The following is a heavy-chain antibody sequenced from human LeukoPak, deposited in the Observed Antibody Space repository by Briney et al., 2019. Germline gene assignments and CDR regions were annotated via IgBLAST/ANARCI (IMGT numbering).Heavy chain of an antibody. D-gene: IGHD6-13*01. V-gene: IGHV1-2*02. CDR1: GYTFTGYY. J-gene: IGHJ4*02. CDR3: ARIRGSSSGNY. CDR2: INPNSGGT. Sequence: ASVTVSCKASGYTFTGYYMHWVRQAPGQGLEWMGWINPNSGGTNYAQKFQGRVTKTRDTSISAAYMELSRLRSDDTAVYYCARIRGSSSGNYWGQGTLVTVSS.